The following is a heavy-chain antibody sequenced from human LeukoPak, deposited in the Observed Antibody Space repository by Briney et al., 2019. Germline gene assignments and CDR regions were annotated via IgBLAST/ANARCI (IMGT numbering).Heavy chain of an antibody. D-gene: IGHD1-26*01. CDR3: VKSRRVGANQRGLFDY. CDR1: GFTFSDDY. V-gene: IGHV3-23*01. CDR2: VSGSGRNT. Sequence: GGSLRLSCAASGFTFSDDYMTWVRQAPGKGLEWVSSVSGSGRNTFYPDSVEGRFTISRDNSKNTVYLQMNSLRADDTAVYYCVKSRRVGANQRGLFDYWGQGTLVTVSP. J-gene: IGHJ4*02.